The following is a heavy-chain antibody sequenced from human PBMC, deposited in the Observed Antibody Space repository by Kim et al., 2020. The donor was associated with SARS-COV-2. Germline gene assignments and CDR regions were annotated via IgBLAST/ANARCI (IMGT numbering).Heavy chain of an antibody. V-gene: IGHV3-53*01. CDR3: ARDKGVYDILTGYYHGGWFDP. J-gene: IGHJ5*02. CDR1: GFTVSSNY. Sequence: GGSLRLSCAASGFTVSSNYMSWVRQAPGKGLEWVSVIYSGGSTYYADSVKGRFTISRDNSKNTLYLQMNSLRAEDTAVYYCARDKGVYDILTGYYHGGWFDPWGQGTLVTVSS. D-gene: IGHD3-9*01. CDR2: IYSGGST.